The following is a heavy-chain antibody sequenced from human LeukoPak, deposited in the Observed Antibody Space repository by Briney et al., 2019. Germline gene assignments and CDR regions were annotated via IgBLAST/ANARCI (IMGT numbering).Heavy chain of an antibody. J-gene: IGHJ6*03. CDR2: INPNSGGT. Sequence: ASVKVSCKASGYTFSGYYMHWVRQAPGQGLEWMGWINPNSGGTNYAQKFQGRVTMTGDTSISTAYMELSRLRSDDTAVYYCARDGARADYYYYYMDIWGKGTTVTVSS. CDR3: ARDGARADYYYYYMDI. CDR1: GYTFSGYY. D-gene: IGHD3-16*01. V-gene: IGHV1-2*02.